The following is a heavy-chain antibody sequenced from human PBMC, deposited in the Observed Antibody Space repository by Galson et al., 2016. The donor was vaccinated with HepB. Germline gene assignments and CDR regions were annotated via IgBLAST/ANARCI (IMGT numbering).Heavy chain of an antibody. Sequence: SVKVSCKASGYTFTDYYMNWVRQAPGQGLEWMGWINPNSDVTNFVQKFQGRVTMTRDTSISTAYMELRRLTSDDTAVYYCARVHKIYCTGDCPVDYWGQGTLVTVSS. CDR3: ARVHKIYCTGDCPVDY. CDR2: INPNSDVT. J-gene: IGHJ4*02. D-gene: IGHD2-8*02. CDR1: GYTFTDYY. V-gene: IGHV1-2*02.